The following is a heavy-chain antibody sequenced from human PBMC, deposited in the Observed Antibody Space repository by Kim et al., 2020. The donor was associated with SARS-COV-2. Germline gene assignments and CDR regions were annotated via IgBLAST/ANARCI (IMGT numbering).Heavy chain of an antibody. CDR3: ARWYSGSYQFDY. D-gene: IGHD1-26*01. V-gene: IGHV4-39*01. J-gene: IGHJ4*02. Sequence: SHPSLKRRATISVDTAKNRFSLKRRSVAAADTAVYYCARWYSGSYQFDYWGQGTLVTVSS.